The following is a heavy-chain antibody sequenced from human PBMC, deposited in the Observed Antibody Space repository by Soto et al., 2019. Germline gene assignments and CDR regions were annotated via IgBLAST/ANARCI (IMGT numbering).Heavy chain of an antibody. CDR1: GGFISSGGYY. CDR3: Y. V-gene: IGHV4-31*03. J-gene: IGHJ4*02. Sequence: SEILCLTCTVSGGFISSGGYYWSWIRQHPGKGLEWIGYIYYSGSTYYNPSLKSRVTISEDTAVYYCARAPPRYCSGGSCIFDYWGQGTLVTVSS. D-gene: IGHD2-15*01. CDR2: IYYSGST.